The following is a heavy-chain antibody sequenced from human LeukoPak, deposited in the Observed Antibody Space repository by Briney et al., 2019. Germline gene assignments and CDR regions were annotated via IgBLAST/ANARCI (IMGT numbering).Heavy chain of an antibody. CDR1: GFTFSNHG. D-gene: IGHD6-6*01. CDR3: ARDMSSRRLDF. CDR2: VWYDGSTK. V-gene: IGHV3-33*01. Sequence: PGRSLRLSCAASGFTFSNHGMHWVRQAPGKGLEWVAVVWYDGSTKYYADSVKGRFTISKDNSKNTLSLQMDSLSAEDTAVYYCARDMSSRRLDFWGQGTLVTVSS. J-gene: IGHJ4*02.